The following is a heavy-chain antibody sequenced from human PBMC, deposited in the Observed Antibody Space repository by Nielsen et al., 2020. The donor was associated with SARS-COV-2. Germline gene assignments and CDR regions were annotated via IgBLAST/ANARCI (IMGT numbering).Heavy chain of an antibody. V-gene: IGHV3-23*01. D-gene: IGHD6-19*01. J-gene: IGHJ4*02. CDR2: VSSSGGST. CDR3: AKDLGQWLGNFDY. Sequence: GESLKISCAASGFTFNIYAMAWVRRAPGRGLQWVTGVSSSGGSTYYTDSVKGRFTISRDNSKNTLYLQMNSLRAEDTAVYYCAKDLGQWLGNFDYWGQGTLVTVSS. CDR1: GFTFNIYA.